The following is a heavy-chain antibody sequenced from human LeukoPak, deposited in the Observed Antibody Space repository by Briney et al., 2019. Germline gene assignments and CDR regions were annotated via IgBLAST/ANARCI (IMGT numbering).Heavy chain of an antibody. CDR1: GFTFSSYA. CDR2: ISGSGGST. Sequence: EGSLRLSCAASGFTFSSYAMSWVRQAPGKGLKWVSAISGSGGSTHYADSVKGRFTISRDNSKNTLYLQMNSLRAEDTAVYYCAKDAPMGYCSSTSCYADSWGQGTLVTVSS. J-gene: IGHJ5*01. V-gene: IGHV3-23*01. D-gene: IGHD2-2*01. CDR3: AKDAPMGYCSSTSCYADS.